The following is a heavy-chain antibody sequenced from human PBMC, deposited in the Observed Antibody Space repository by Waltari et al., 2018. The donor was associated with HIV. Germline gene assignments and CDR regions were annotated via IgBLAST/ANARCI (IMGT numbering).Heavy chain of an antibody. CDR1: GFTFSSYA. V-gene: IGHV3-30-3*01. D-gene: IGHD4-17*01. CDR3: ARDRGGGNYGDYEPLFDY. Sequence: QVQLVESGGGVVQPGRSLRLSCAASGFTFSSYALHWVRQAPGKGLEWVTVISYDGSNKYYADSVKGRFTISRENSKNTLYLQMNSRRAEDTAVYYWARDRGGGNYGDYEPLFDYWGQGTLVTVSS. J-gene: IGHJ4*02. CDR2: ISYDGSNK.